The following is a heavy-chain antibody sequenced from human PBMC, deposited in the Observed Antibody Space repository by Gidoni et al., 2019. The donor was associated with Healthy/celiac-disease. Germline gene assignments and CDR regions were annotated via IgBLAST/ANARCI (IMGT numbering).Heavy chain of an antibody. CDR1: GDSISSSNW. V-gene: IGHV4-4*02. CDR2: IYHSGNT. CDR3: ARESAVAGHFDY. J-gene: IGHJ4*02. Sequence: QVQLQESGPGLVKPSGTLSLTCAVSGDSISSSNWWSWVRQPPGKGLEWIGEIYHSGNTNYNPSLKSRVNILVNKSKKQFSLKLSSVTAADTAVYYCARESAVAGHFDYWGQGTLVTVS. D-gene: IGHD6-13*01.